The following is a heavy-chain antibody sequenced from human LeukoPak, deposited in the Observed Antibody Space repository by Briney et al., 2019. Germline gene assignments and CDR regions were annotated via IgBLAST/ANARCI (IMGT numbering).Heavy chain of an antibody. CDR3: ARGAPDIVVVTD. Sequence: SVKVSCKASGGTFSSYAISWVRQAPGQGLEWMGRITPILGIANYAQKFQGRVTITADKSTSTAYMELSSLRSEDTAVYYCARGAPDIVVVTDWGQGTLVTVSS. CDR2: ITPILGIA. D-gene: IGHD2-15*01. CDR1: GGTFSSYA. J-gene: IGHJ4*02. V-gene: IGHV1-69*04.